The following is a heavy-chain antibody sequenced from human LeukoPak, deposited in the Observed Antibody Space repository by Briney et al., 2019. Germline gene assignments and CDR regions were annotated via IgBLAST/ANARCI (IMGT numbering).Heavy chain of an antibody. CDR1: GGSISSYY. D-gene: IGHD2-15*01. CDR3: AREDRYCTGASCYEYYGMDV. V-gene: IGHV4-59*01. J-gene: IGHJ6*02. Sequence: PETLSLTCTVSGGSISSYYWSWIRQSPGKGLEWIGYIYYSGSTNYNPSLKSRVTISVDTSKNQFSLKVTSVTAADTAVYYCAREDRYCTGASCYEYYGMDVWGQGTTVTVSS. CDR2: IYYSGST.